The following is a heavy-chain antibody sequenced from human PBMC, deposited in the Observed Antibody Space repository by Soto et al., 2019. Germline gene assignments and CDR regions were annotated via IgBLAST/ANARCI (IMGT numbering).Heavy chain of an antibody. Sequence: GESLKISCKCSGYSFNTYWIGWVRQMPGKGLEWMGIIYPGDSDTRYSPSFQGQVTISADKSISTAYLQWSSLKAPDTAMYYCARLGYYDTSGFLPDFWGQGTQVTVS. CDR2: IYPGDSDT. D-gene: IGHD3-22*01. J-gene: IGHJ4*02. CDR3: ARLGYYDTSGFLPDF. CDR1: GYSFNTYW. V-gene: IGHV5-51*01.